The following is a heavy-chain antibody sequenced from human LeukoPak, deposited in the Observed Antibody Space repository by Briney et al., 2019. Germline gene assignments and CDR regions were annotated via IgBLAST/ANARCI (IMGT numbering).Heavy chain of an antibody. CDR1: GFTFSSYE. D-gene: IGHD5-12*01. CDR2: ISTSVSTI. Sequence: PGGSLRLSCAASGFTFSSYEINWVRLAPGKGLDWVSYISTSVSTIYYADSVKGRFTISKDNAKNSLYLQMNSLRAEDTAVYYCAKVSERSLVARAFDIWGQGTVVTVSS. CDR3: AKVSERSLVARAFDI. J-gene: IGHJ3*02. V-gene: IGHV3-48*03.